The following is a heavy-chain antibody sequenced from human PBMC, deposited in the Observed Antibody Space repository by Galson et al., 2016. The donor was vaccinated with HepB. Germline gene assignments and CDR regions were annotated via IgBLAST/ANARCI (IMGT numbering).Heavy chain of an antibody. Sequence: GSLRLSCAASGFTFSDYYFSWIRQAPGKGLEWLSYISSSGTATEYVDSVRGRFTVSRDNAQNSVFLQMNSLRAEDTAVYYCARDRGPHGYYGMDVWGQGTTVIVSS. CDR1: GFTFSDYY. CDR3: ARDRGPHGYYGMDV. J-gene: IGHJ6*02. V-gene: IGHV3-11*01. CDR2: ISSSGTAT. D-gene: IGHD2-8*01.